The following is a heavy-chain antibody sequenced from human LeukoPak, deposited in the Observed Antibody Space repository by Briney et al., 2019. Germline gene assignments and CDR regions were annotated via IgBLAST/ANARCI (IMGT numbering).Heavy chain of an antibody. CDR3: AKPPPLVYIAAAGTYFDY. V-gene: IGHV3-23*01. CDR1: GFTFSSYA. J-gene: IGHJ4*02. D-gene: IGHD6-13*01. Sequence: PGGSPRLSCAASGFTFSSYAMSWVRQAPGKGLEWVSAISGSGGSTYYADSVKGRFTISRDNSKNTLYLQMNSLRAEDTAAYYCAKPPPLVYIAAAGTYFDYWGQGPLVTVSS. CDR2: ISGSGGST.